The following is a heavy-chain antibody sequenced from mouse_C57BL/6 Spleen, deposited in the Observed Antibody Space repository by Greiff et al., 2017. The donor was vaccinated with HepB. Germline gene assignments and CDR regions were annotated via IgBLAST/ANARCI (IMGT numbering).Heavy chain of an antibody. CDR1: GFTFSNYW. Sequence: EVKVVESGGGLVQPGGSMKLSCVASGFTFSNYWMNWVRQSPEKGLEWVAQIRLKSDNYATHYAESVKGRFTISRDDSKSSVYLQMNNLRAEDTGIYYCTTTMITTRYFDYWGQGTTLTVSS. V-gene: IGHV6-3*01. D-gene: IGHD2-4*01. CDR3: TTTMITTRYFDY. CDR2: IRLKSDNYAT. J-gene: IGHJ2*01.